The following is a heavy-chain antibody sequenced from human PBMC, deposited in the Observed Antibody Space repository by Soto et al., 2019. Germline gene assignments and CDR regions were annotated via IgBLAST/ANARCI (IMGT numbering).Heavy chain of an antibody. V-gene: IGHV3-9*01. J-gene: IGHJ4*02. CDR1: GFTFDDYA. D-gene: IGHD3-10*01. CDR3: ANLPLYGSGFDC. Sequence: EVQLVESGGALVQPGGSLRLSCTASGFTFDDYAIHWGRQAPGKGLEWISGISWNGDATGYADSVKGRFTISRDNAKNSLYLQMNSLRTEDTAMYFCANLPLYGSGFDCWGQGTLVTVAS. CDR2: ISWNGDAT.